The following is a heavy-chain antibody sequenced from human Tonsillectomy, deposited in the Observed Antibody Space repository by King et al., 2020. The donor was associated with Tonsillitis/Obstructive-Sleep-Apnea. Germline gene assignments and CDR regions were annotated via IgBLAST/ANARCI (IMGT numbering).Heavy chain of an antibody. Sequence: VQLQESGPGLVKPSETLSLTCTVSGGSISSYYWSWIRQPPGKGLEWIGYIFYSGSTNYNPSLRSRVTISVDTSKNQFSLKLSSVTAADTAVYYCARDHCSSTSCYGNYYYMDVWGKGTTVTVSS. V-gene: IGHV4-59*01. D-gene: IGHD2-2*01. J-gene: IGHJ6*03. CDR3: ARDHCSSTSCYGNYYYMDV. CDR2: IFYSGST. CDR1: GGSISSYY.